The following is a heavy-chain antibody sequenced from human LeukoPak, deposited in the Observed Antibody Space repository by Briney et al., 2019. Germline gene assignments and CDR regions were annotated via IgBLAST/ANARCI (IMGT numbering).Heavy chain of an antibody. CDR1: GGSISSYY. V-gene: IGHV4-59*01. CDR2: IYYSGST. Sequence: PSETLSLTCTVSGGSISSYYWSWIRQPPGKGLEWIGYIYYSGSTNYNPSLKSRVTISVDTSKNQFSLKLSSVTAADTAVYYCARALLEYSXSSINWFDPWGQGTLVTVSX. J-gene: IGHJ5*02. CDR3: ARALLEYSXSSINWFDP. D-gene: IGHD6-6*01.